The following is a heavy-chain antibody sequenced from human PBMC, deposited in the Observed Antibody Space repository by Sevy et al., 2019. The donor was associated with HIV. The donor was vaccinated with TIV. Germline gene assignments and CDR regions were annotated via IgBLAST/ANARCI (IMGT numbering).Heavy chain of an antibody. CDR2: ISAYNGNT. V-gene: IGHV1-18*01. CDR3: ARVPICSGGSCYTETWIQLWGEFDY. J-gene: IGHJ4*02. Sequence: ASVKVSCKASGYTFTSYGISWVRQAPGQGLEWMGWISAYNGNTNYAQKLQGRVTMTTDTSTSTAYMELRSLRSDATAVYYCARVPICSGGSCYTETWIQLWGEFDYWGQGTLVTVSS. D-gene: IGHD2-15*01. CDR1: GYTFTSYG.